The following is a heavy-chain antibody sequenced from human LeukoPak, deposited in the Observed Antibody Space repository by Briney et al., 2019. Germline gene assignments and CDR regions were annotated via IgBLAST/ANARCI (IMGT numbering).Heavy chain of an antibody. CDR3: ASLKIAAAGFSNWFDP. Sequence: ASVKVSCKASGYTFTGYYMHGVRQAPGQGLEWMGWINPNSGGTNYAQKFQGRVTMTRDTSISTAYMELSRLRSDDTAVYYCASLKIAAAGFSNWFDPWGQGTLVTVSS. D-gene: IGHD6-13*01. CDR1: GYTFTGYY. CDR2: INPNSGGT. J-gene: IGHJ5*02. V-gene: IGHV1-2*02.